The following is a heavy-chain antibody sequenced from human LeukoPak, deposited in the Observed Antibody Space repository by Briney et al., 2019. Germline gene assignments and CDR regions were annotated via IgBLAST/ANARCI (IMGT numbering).Heavy chain of an antibody. Sequence: ASVKVSCKASGYTFTGYYMHWVRQAPGQGLEWMGWLNPNSGGTNYAQKFQGRVTMTRDTSISTAYMELSRLRSDDTAVYYCARRPSSGSSFDYWGQGTLVTVSS. D-gene: IGHD3-3*01. V-gene: IGHV1-2*02. CDR1: GYTFTGYY. J-gene: IGHJ4*02. CDR3: ARRPSSGSSFDY. CDR2: LNPNSGGT.